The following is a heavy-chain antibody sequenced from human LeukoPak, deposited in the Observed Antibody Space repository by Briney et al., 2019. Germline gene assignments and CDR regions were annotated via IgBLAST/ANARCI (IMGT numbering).Heavy chain of an antibody. J-gene: IGHJ5*02. Sequence: KTSQTLSLTCTVSAGSISSSSYYCGWLRQPPGKGLEWIGSIYYSGSTYYNPSLKSRVTISVDTSKNQFSLKLSSVTAADTAVYYCARPPHSSSSAWGQGTLVTVSS. D-gene: IGHD6-6*01. CDR1: AGSISSSSYY. CDR2: IYYSGST. CDR3: ARPPHSSSSA. V-gene: IGHV4-39*01.